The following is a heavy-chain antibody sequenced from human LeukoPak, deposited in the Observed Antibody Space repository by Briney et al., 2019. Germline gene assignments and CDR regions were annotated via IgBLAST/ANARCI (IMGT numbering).Heavy chain of an antibody. CDR1: GYSISSGYY. CDR2: SYHSGST. J-gene: IGHJ4*02. V-gene: IGHV4-38-2*02. CDR3: ASSLRGDSSGYYGY. Sequence: SETLSLTCTVSGYSISSGYYWGGSRPPPGKGVEGIGSSYHSGSTYYNPSLKSRVTITVDTTKNQFSLKLSSVTAADTAVYYCASSLRGDSSGYYGYWGQGTLVTVSS. D-gene: IGHD3-22*01.